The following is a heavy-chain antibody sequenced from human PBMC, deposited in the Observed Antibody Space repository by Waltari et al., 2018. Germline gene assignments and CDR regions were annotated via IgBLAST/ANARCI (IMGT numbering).Heavy chain of an antibody. CDR3: ASSSIAARYYGMDV. Sequence: QVQLVQSGAEVKKPGASGKVSGKASGYTFPSYEINWVRQATGQGLEWMGWMTPTSGNTGYAQKFQGRVTMTRNTSIRTAYMELSSLRSEDTAVYYCASSSIAARYYGMDVWRQGTTVTVSS. V-gene: IGHV1-8*01. CDR2: MTPTSGNT. CDR1: GYTFPSYE. J-gene: IGHJ6*02. D-gene: IGHD6-6*01.